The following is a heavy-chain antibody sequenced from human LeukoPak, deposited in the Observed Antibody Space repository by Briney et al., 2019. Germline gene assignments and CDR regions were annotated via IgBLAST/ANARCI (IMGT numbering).Heavy chain of an antibody. CDR1: GFTFSSYA. CDR2: MSGGGGST. D-gene: IGHD4-11*01. V-gene: IGHV3-23*01. CDR3: AKDLYSNYGPADY. J-gene: IGHJ4*02. Sequence: GGSLRLSCAASGFTFSSYAMSWVRQAPGKGLEWVSAMSGGGGSTNYADSVGGRFTISRDNSKNTLFLQMNSLRDEDTAVYYCAKDLYSNYGPADYWGQGNLVTVSS.